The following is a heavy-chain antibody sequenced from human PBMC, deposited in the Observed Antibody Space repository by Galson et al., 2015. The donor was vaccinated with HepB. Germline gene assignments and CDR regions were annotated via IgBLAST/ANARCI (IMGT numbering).Heavy chain of an antibody. CDR1: GFTFSSYS. Sequence: SLRLSCAASGFTFSSYSMNWVRQAPGKGLEWVSSISSSSSYIYYADSVKGRFTISRDNAKNSLYLQMNSLRAEDTAVYYCARDLDDDSSALGGWFDPWGQGTLVTVSS. D-gene: IGHD3-22*01. V-gene: IGHV3-21*01. CDR3: ARDLDDDSSALGGWFDP. J-gene: IGHJ5*02. CDR2: ISSSSSYI.